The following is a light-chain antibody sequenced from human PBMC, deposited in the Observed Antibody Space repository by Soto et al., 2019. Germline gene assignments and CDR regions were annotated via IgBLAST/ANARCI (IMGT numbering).Light chain of an antibody. CDR2: EST. J-gene: IGLJ2*01. V-gene: IGLV2-23*03. Sequence: QSALAQPASVSGSTGQWITISCTGTSEDIGGYNLVSWYQQHPCKAPKIIIYESTKWPSGVSDRFSGSRSGNTASLTISTLQPEDEADYSCCSFAGGATFVFGGGTKLTVL. CDR1: SEDIGGYNL. CDR3: CSFAGGATFV.